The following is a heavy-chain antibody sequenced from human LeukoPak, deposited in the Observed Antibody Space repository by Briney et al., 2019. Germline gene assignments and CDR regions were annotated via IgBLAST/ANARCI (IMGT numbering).Heavy chain of an antibody. Sequence: SETLSLTCAVYGGSFSGYYWSWIRQPPGKGLEWIGEINHSGSTNYNPSLKSRVTISVDTSKNQFSLKLSSVTAADTAVYYCAREPRLRYFEGWGQGTLVTVSS. J-gene: IGHJ4*02. CDR1: GGSFSGYY. D-gene: IGHD3-9*01. V-gene: IGHV4-34*01. CDR3: AREPRLRYFEG. CDR2: INHSGST.